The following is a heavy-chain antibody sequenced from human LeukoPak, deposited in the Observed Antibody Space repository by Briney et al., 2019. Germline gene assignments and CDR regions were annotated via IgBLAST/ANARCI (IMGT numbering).Heavy chain of an antibody. V-gene: IGHV3-7*01. CDR1: GFTFSAYW. CDR2: INEGGNVK. CDR3: ARVGKNGWDFDH. J-gene: IGHJ4*02. Sequence: GGSLRLSCAAPGFTFSAYWMTWVRQAPGKGLEWVANINEGGNVKFYVDSVKGRFTISRDNTKISLHLQMYSLRAEDTAVYYCARVGKNGWDFDHWGQGTLVTVSS. D-gene: IGHD6-19*01.